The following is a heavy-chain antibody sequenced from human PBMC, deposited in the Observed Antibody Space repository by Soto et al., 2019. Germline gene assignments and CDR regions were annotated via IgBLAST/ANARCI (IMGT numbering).Heavy chain of an antibody. CDR3: ARGYRSSSSFYGMDV. Sequence: GGSLRLSCAASGFTFSDYYMSWIRQAPGKGLEWVSYISSSSSYTNYADSVKGRFTISRDNAKNSLYLQMNSLRAEDTAVYYCARGYRSSSSFYGMDVWGQGTTVTVSS. J-gene: IGHJ6*02. CDR2: ISSSSSYT. D-gene: IGHD6-6*01. CDR1: GFTFSDYY. V-gene: IGHV3-11*06.